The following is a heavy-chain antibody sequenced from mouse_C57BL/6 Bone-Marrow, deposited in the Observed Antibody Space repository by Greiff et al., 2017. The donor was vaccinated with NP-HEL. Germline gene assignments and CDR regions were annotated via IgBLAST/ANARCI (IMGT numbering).Heavy chain of an antibody. D-gene: IGHD4-1*02. CDR1: GYTFTSYG. V-gene: IGHV1-81*01. CDR3: ARQLGRSWFAY. Sequence: VQLQQSGAELARPGASVKLSCKASGYTFTSYGISWVKQRTGQGLEWIGEIYPRSGNTYYNEKFKGKATLTADKSSSPAYMELRSLTSEDSAVYFCARQLGRSWFAYWGQGTLVTVSA. J-gene: IGHJ3*01. CDR2: IYPRSGNT.